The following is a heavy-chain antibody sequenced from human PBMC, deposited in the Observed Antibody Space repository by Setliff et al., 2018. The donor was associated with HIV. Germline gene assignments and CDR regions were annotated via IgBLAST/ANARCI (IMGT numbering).Heavy chain of an antibody. J-gene: IGHJ5*02. CDR3: ARAPGPYGDYNWFDP. Sequence: SETLSLTCTVSGDSVSSRSYYWSWIRQPPGKGLEWIGYIYYSGSTYYNPSLKSRVTISVDTSKNQFSLKLSSVTAADTAVYYCARAPGPYGDYNWFDPWGQGALVTVSS. V-gene: IGHV4-61*01. D-gene: IGHD4-17*01. CDR2: IYYSGST. CDR1: GDSVSSRSYY.